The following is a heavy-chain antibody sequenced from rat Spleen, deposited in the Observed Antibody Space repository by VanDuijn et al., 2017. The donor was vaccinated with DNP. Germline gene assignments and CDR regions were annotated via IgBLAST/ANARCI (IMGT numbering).Heavy chain of an antibody. CDR3: VKDYDFYAMDA. V-gene: IGHV5-20*01. CDR1: GFTFSDYY. J-gene: IGHJ4*01. Sequence: EVQLVESGGGLVQPGRSLKLSCAASGFTFSDYYMAWVRQAPTKGLEWVAYISYFGDNTYSGDSVKGRFTISRDNAKSTLYLQMNNLRSEDTATYFCVKDYDFYAMDAWGQGTSVTVSS. CDR2: ISYFGDNT.